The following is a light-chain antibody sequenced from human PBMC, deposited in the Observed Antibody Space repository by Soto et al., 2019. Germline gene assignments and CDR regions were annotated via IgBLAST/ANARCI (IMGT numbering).Light chain of an antibody. CDR3: RQYDESPLT. J-gene: IGKJ4*01. V-gene: IGKV3-20*01. CDR1: QSIGKSY. CDR2: GAS. Sequence: VLTQSPGTVSLSPGESATLSCSASQSIGKSYLAWFQHKPGQAPRLLIYGASTRATGIPDRFRGSGSATDFSLIVSRLESEEFAVYYCRQYDESPLTFGGGTKVEIK.